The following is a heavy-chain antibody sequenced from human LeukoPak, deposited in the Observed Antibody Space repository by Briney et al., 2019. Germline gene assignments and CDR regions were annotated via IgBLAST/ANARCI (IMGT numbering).Heavy chain of an antibody. CDR3: ANDGWYGDY. D-gene: IGHD6-19*01. V-gene: IGHV3-23*01. CDR2: ISGSGGST. Sequence: TGGSLRLSCAASGFTFTSYAMSWVRHAPGKGLECVSAISGSGGSTYYADSAKGRFTISRDNSKNTLYLQMNSLRAEDTAVYYCANDGWYGDYWGQGTLVTVSS. CDR1: GFTFTSYA. J-gene: IGHJ4*02.